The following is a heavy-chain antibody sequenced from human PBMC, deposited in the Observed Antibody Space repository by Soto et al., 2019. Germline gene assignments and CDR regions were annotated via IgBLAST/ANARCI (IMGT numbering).Heavy chain of an antibody. D-gene: IGHD6-13*01. Sequence: PSETLSLTCAVSGGSISSSNWWSWVRQPPGKGLEWIGEIYHSGSTNYNPSLKSRVTISVDKSKNQFSLKLSSVTAADTAVYYCAGLIAAAAHNWFDPWGQGTLVTVSS. J-gene: IGHJ5*02. CDR2: IYHSGST. V-gene: IGHV4-4*02. CDR3: AGLIAAAAHNWFDP. CDR1: GGSISSSNW.